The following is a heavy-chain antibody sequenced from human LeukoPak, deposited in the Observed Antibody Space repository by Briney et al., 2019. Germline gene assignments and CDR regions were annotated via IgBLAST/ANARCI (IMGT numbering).Heavy chain of an antibody. CDR2: INPNSGGT. CDR3: ARAKIMSLEMDV. J-gene: IGHJ6*02. CDR1: GYTFTGYY. V-gene: IGHV1-2*04. D-gene: IGHD5-24*01. Sequence: ASVTVSCKASGYTFTGYYMHWVRQAPGQGLEWTGWINPNSGGTNYAQKFQGWVTMTRDTSISTAYMELSRLRSDDTAVYYCARAKIMSLEMDVWGQGTTVTVSS.